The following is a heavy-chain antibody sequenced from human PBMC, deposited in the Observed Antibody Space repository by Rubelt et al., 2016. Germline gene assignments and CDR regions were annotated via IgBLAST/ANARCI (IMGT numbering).Heavy chain of an antibody. J-gene: IGHJ4*02. Sequence: QVQLVQSGAEVKEPGASVRVSCQASGYTFTTYGIGWVRQAPGQGLEWMGWISAYNDNTNYAQKFQGRVTMTTDTPTNTGYMGLRRLTSDDTAVYYCVRDQVGSTPDYWGQGTLVIVSS. V-gene: IGHV1-18*01. D-gene: IGHD5/OR15-5a*01. CDR3: VRDQVGSTPDY. CDR1: GYTFTTYG. CDR2: ISAYNDNT.